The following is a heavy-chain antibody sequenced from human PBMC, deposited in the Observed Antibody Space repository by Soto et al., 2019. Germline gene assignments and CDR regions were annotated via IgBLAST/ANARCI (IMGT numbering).Heavy chain of an antibody. J-gene: IGHJ5*02. CDR3: AKAGGKVSTPFDP. CDR2: ISYDGSNK. D-gene: IGHD2-8*01. V-gene: IGHV3-30*18. CDR1: GFTCSKYG. Sequence: PGGSLMLCCAVSGFTCSKYGMPWARQAPGKGLEWVAVISYDGSNKYYAGSVKGRFTISRDNSNNMLYLQMSSLRAEDTAVYYCAKAGGKVSTPFDPSGPATLLTVSS.